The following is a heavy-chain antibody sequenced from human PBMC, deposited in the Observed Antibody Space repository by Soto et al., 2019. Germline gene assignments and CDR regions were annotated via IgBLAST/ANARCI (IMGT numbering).Heavy chain of an antibody. CDR1: GFTFSYYA. CDR2: ISYDGSDK. V-gene: IGHV3-30*18. D-gene: IGHD3-16*02. CDR3: AKGLGELSPESYDY. Sequence: QVQLVESGGGVVQPGRSLRLSCAASGFTFSYYAKHWVRQAPDKELEWVAVISYDGSDKYYADSVKGRFTISRDNSRNTLNLQMNSLRADDTAVYYCAKGLGELSPESYDYWGQGTLITVSS. J-gene: IGHJ4*02.